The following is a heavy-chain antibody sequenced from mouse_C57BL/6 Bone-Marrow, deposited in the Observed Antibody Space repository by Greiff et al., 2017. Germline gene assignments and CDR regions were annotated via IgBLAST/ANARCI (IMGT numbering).Heavy chain of an antibody. D-gene: IGHD2-5*01. V-gene: IGHV6-3*01. Sequence: EVKVEESGGGLVQPGGSMKLSCVASGFPFSNSWMNWVRQSPEKGLEWVSQLRLTSDNYATHYAESVKARFTISRDDFKSSVYLQMNNVRAEDTGIYYCTYSTYDYWGQGTTLTVSS. CDR3: TYSTYDY. CDR2: LRLTSDNYAT. J-gene: IGHJ2*01. CDR1: GFPFSNSW.